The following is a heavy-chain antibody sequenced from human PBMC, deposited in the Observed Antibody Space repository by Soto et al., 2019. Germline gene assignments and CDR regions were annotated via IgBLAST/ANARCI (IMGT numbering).Heavy chain of an antibody. J-gene: IGHJ3*01. CDR3: AKDRGIIVKAGDAFDV. V-gene: IGHV3-23*01. Sequence: VGSLRLSCASSGFTLSMSAVNWVRQAPGKGLEWVSYISDSGDRTYYADSVKGRFTISRDRSKNTVSLQMDSLRAEDTAVYYCAKDRGIIVKAGDAFDVWGQGTKVTVSS. D-gene: IGHD3-16*02. CDR2: ISDSGDRT. CDR1: GFTLSMSA.